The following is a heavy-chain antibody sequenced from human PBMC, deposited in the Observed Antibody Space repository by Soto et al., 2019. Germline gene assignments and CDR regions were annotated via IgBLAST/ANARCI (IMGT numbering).Heavy chain of an antibody. CDR3: ARELITNYFDY. V-gene: IGHV3-7*03. J-gene: IGHJ4*02. CDR2: IKQDGSEK. Sequence: GGDLRPSCADSGFTFSRDWMSWVRQAPGNVMEWVAKIKQDGSEKYYVDSVKGRFTIYRDNAKNSLYLQMNSLRAEDTAVYYCARELITNYFDYWGQATLVTVSS. CDR1: GFTFSRDW. D-gene: IGHD3-10*01.